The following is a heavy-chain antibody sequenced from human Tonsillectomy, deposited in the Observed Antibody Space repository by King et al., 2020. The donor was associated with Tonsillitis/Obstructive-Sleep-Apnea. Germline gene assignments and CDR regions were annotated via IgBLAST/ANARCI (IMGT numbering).Heavy chain of an antibody. CDR1: GGSISSGGYY. Sequence: VQLQESGPGLVKPSQTLSLTCTVSGGSISSGGYYWSWIRQHPGKGLEWIGYIYYMGSTYCNPSLKSRVTISVDTSKNQFSLTLSSVTAADTAVYYCAREGRYYYDSSGYYQYYFDYWGQGTLVTVSS. V-gene: IGHV4-31*03. CDR2: IYYMGST. J-gene: IGHJ4*02. CDR3: AREGRYYYDSSGYYQYYFDY. D-gene: IGHD3-22*01.